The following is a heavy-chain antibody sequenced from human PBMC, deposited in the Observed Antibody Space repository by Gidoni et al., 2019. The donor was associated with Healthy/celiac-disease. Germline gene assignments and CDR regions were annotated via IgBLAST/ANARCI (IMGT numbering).Heavy chain of an antibody. CDR2: IYSGGST. CDR1: GFTVSSNY. V-gene: IGHV3-66*02. CDR3: ARGVLLDIDY. J-gene: IGHJ4*02. D-gene: IGHD3-10*01. Sequence: EVQLVESGGGLVQLGGSLRLSCAAAGFTVSSNYMSWVRKAPGKGLVCVSVIYSGGSTYYADSVKVRFTISRDNSKNTLYLQMHSLRAEDTALYYCARGVLLDIDYWGQGTLVTVSS.